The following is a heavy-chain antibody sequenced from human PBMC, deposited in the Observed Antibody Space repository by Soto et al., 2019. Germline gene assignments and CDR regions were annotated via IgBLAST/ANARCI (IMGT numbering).Heavy chain of an antibody. V-gene: IGHV5-10-1*01. CDR1: GYSFTSYW. CDR3: ARHREMATIN. Sequence: GESLKISCKGSGYSFTSYWISWVRQMPGKGLEWMGRIEPSDSYTNYSPSFQGHVTISADKSISTAYLQWSSLKASDTAMYYCARHREMATINWGQGTLVTVSS. J-gene: IGHJ4*02. CDR2: IEPSDSYT. D-gene: IGHD5-12*01.